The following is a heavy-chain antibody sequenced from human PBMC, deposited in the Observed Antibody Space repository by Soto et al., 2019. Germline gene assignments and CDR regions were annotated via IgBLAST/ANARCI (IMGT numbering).Heavy chain of an antibody. CDR1: GFTFSSYA. J-gene: IGHJ6*02. CDR2: ISYDGSNK. D-gene: IGHD2-2*01. Sequence: GGSLRLSCAASGFTFSSYAMHWVRQAPGKGLEWVAVISYDGSNKYYADSVKGRFTISRDNSKNTLYLQMNSLRAEDTAVYYWARDYRGYCSSTSCYGGGYYYYYGMDVWGQGTTVTVSS. V-gene: IGHV3-30-3*01. CDR3: ARDYRGYCSSTSCYGGGYYYYYGMDV.